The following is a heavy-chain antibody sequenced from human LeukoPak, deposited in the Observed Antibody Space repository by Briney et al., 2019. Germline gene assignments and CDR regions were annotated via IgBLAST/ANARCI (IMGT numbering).Heavy chain of an antibody. CDR2: IKQDGSEK. Sequence: PGGSLRLSCAASGFTFSNYWMTWVRQAPEKGLEWVANIKQDGSEKYYVDSVKGHFTISRDNAKNSLYLQVNSLRAEDTAVYYCVRDTGGSGSYPDYWGPGTLVTVSS. D-gene: IGHD1-26*01. J-gene: IGHJ4*02. CDR3: VRDTGGSGSYPDY. V-gene: IGHV3-7*01. CDR1: GFTFSNYW.